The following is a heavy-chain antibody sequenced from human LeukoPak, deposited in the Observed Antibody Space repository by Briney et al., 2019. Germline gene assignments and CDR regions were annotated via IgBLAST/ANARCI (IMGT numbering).Heavy chain of an antibody. CDR3: AKEGRSCSSPSCNTLSFED. Sequence: ASVKVSCKASGYTFTGYYMHWVRQAPGQGLEWMGWINPNNGGTNYAQKFQGRVTMTRDTSISTAYMELSRLRSDDTAVYYCAKEGRSCSSPSCNTLSFEDWGQGTLVTVSS. D-gene: IGHD2-2*02. CDR2: INPNNGGT. V-gene: IGHV1-2*02. CDR1: GYTFTGYY. J-gene: IGHJ4*02.